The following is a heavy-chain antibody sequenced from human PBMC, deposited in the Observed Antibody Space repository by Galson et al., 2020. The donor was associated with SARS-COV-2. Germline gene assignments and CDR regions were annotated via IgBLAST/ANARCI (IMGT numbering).Heavy chain of an antibody. CDR2: ISGSGGST. CDR1: GITFSSYA. CDR3: AKDGAVVVFAYFDY. Sequence: GESLKISCAASGITFSSYAMSWVRQAPGKGLEWVPAISGSGGSTYYADSVKGRFTISRDNSKNTLYQQMNSLRAEDTAVYYCAKDGAVVVFAYFDYLGQGSLVTVSS. D-gene: IGHD3-22*01. J-gene: IGHJ4*02. V-gene: IGHV3-23*01.